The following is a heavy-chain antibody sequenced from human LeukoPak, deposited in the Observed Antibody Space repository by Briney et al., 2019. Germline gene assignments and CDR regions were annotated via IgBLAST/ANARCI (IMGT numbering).Heavy chain of an antibody. CDR2: ISYDGSNK. Sequence: PGRSLRLSCAASGFTFSSYGMHWVRQAPGKGLEWVAVISYDGSNKYYADSVKGRFTISRDNSKNTLYLQMNSLRAEDTAVDYCAKEISPYGDFDYWGQGTLVTVSS. J-gene: IGHJ4*02. CDR3: AKEISPYGDFDY. V-gene: IGHV3-30*18. D-gene: IGHD4-17*01. CDR1: GFTFSSYG.